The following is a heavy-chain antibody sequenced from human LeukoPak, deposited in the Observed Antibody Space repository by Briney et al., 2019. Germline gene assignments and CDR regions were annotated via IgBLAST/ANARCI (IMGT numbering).Heavy chain of an antibody. CDR2: IYTSGST. J-gene: IGHJ5*02. CDR3: ARTPTYFGVVTNWFDP. V-gene: IGHV4-61*02. Sequence: SQTLSLTCTVSGGSISSGSYYWSWIRQPAGKGLEWIGRIYTSGSTNYNPSLKSRVTISVDTSKNQFSLKLSSVTAADTAVYYCARTPTYFGVVTNWFDPWGQGTLVTVSS. D-gene: IGHD3-3*01. CDR1: GGSISSGSYY.